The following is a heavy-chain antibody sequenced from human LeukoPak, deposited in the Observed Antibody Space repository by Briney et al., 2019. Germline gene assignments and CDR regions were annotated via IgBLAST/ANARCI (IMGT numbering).Heavy chain of an antibody. V-gene: IGHV1-2*02. J-gene: IGHJ4*02. Sequence: GASVKVSCKASGYTFTGYYMHWVRQAPGQGLEWMGWINPNSGGTNYAQKFQGRVTMTRDTSISTAYMELSRLRSDDTAVYYCARRYSSSWWSFDYWGQGTLVTVSS. D-gene: IGHD6-13*01. CDR3: ARRYSSSWWSFDY. CDR1: GYTFTGYY. CDR2: INPNSGGT.